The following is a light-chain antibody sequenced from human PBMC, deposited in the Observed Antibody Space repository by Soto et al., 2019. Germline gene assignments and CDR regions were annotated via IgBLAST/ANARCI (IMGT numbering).Light chain of an antibody. CDR1: QSISSY. CDR3: QQSYSTPIT. Sequence: DIRMTQSPSSLSASVGDRVTITCRASQSISSYLNWYQQKPGKAPKLLIYDASSLQSGVPSRFSGSGSGTDFTLTISSLQPEDFATYNCQQSYSTPITFGQGTRLEIK. J-gene: IGKJ5*01. CDR2: DAS. V-gene: IGKV1-39*01.